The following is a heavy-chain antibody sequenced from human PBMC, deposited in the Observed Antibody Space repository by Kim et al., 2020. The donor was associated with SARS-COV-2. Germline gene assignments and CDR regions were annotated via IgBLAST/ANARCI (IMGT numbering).Heavy chain of an antibody. CDR2: IYYSGST. V-gene: IGHV4-39*01. J-gene: IGHJ4*01. D-gene: IGHD6-19*01. CDR3: ARTGRSESSGWVFDY. CDR1: GGSISSSSYY. Sequence: SETLSLTCTVSGGSISSSSYYWGWIRQPPGKGLEWIGSIYYSGSTYYNPSLKSRVTISVDTSKNQFSLKLSSVTAADTAVYYCARTGRSESSGWVFDYWG.